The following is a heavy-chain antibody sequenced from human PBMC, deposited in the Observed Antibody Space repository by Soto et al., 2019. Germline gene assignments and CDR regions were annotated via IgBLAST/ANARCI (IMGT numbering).Heavy chain of an antibody. D-gene: IGHD3-3*01. J-gene: IGHJ6*03. Sequence: SETLSLTCTVSGGSISSYYWSWIRQPPGKGLEWIGYIYYSGSTNYNPSLKSRVTISVDTSKNQFSLKLSSVTAADTAVYYCARLGDNYDFWSGLYYYYYMDVWGKGTTVTVSS. V-gene: IGHV4-59*01. CDR3: ARLGDNYDFWSGLYYYYYMDV. CDR2: IYYSGST. CDR1: GGSISSYY.